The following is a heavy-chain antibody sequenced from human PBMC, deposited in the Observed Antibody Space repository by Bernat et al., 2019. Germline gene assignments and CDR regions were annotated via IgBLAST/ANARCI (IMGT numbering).Heavy chain of an antibody. D-gene: IGHD3-10*01. CDR1: GFTFSSYG. CDR3: AREREGLWFGTFDY. J-gene: IGHJ4*02. CDR2: IWYDGSNK. V-gene: IGHV3-33*01. Sequence: QVQLVESGGGVVQPGRSLRLSCAASGFTFSSYGMHWVRQAPGKGLEWVAAIWYDGSNKYYADSVKGRFTISRDNSKNTLYLQMNSLRAEETAVYYCAREREGLWFGTFDYWGQGTLVTVSS.